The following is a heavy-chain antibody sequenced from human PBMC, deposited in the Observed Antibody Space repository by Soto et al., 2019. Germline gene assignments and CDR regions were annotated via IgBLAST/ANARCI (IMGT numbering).Heavy chain of an antibody. D-gene: IGHD3-22*01. CDR1: GDSIGTGGYY. Sequence: QVQLQESGPGLVKPSQTLSLTCTVSGDSIGTGGYYWDWIRQHPGKGPEGIGYIHYSGSTYYNPSLKSRLTISLYPSKNQFSLHLCSVTAADTAVYYCATNHDDISGRTPLLFDSWGQGTLVTVSS. CDR2: IHYSGST. CDR3: ATNHDDISGRTPLLFDS. J-gene: IGHJ4*02. V-gene: IGHV4-31*03.